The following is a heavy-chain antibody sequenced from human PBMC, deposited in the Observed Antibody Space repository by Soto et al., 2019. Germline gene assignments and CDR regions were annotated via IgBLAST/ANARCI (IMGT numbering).Heavy chain of an antibody. J-gene: IGHJ6*02. V-gene: IGHV4-30-2*02. Sequence: PSETLSLTCDVSGDTISTGGYTWAWIRQPPGKALEWIGHTYHSGNPYYNPSLKSRVIISVDRSKSQFSLRVRSVTAADTAVYYCASDLWGYCGTECYALDVWGQGNTVTVSS. CDR1: GDTISTGGYT. CDR3: ASDLWGYCGTECYALDV. D-gene: IGHD2-21*01. CDR2: TYHSGNP.